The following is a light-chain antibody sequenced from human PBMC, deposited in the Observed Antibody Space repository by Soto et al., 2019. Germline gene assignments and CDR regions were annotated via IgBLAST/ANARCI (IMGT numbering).Light chain of an antibody. CDR1: QSITGW. V-gene: IGKV1-5*03. J-gene: IGKJ1*01. Sequence: DIQMTQSPSTLSASVGDGFTITCRASQSITGWLAWFQQKPGKAPKLLISKASSLQNGVPSRFSGSGSGTDFTLTISRLQPDDFATYYCQQYNPYSPWTFGQGTKVDIK. CDR2: KAS. CDR3: QQYNPYSPWT.